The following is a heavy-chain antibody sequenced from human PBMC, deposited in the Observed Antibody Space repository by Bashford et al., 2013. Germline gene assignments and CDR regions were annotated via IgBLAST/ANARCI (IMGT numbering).Heavy chain of an antibody. D-gene: IGHD3-10*02. J-gene: IGHJ4*02. CDR3: ASGSYYVAY. V-gene: IGHV3-66*01. Sequence: RFTIFRDNSKNTLYLQINSLRAEDTAVYYCASGSYYVAYWGQGTLVTVSS.